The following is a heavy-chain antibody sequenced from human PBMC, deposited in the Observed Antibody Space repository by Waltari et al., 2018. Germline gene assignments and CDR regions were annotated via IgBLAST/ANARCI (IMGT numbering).Heavy chain of an antibody. J-gene: IGHJ4*02. V-gene: IGHV4-61*02. Sequence: QVQLQESGPGLVKPSQTLSLTCTVSGGSISSGSYYWRWIRQPAGKGLEWIGRIYTSGSTNYNPSLKSRVTISVDTSKNQFSLKLSSVTAADTAVYYCARGGTTSLIDYWGQGTLVTVSS. CDR3: ARGGTTSLIDY. D-gene: IGHD4-4*01. CDR2: IYTSGST. CDR1: GGSISSGSYY.